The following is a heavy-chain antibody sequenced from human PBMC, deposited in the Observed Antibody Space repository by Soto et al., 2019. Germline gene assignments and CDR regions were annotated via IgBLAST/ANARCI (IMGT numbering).Heavy chain of an antibody. D-gene: IGHD6-19*01. V-gene: IGHV3-64*04. CDR2: ISDTGGSK. Sequence: GGSLRLSCSASGFTFNKYAMHWVRQAPGTGLEYVSSISDTGGSKSHADSVKGRFTISRDNAQNSLYLQMNSLTSEDTAVYYCARDRSADRFVQYFQHWGPGTLVTVSS. CDR3: ARDRSADRFVQYFQH. J-gene: IGHJ1*01. CDR1: GFTFNKYA.